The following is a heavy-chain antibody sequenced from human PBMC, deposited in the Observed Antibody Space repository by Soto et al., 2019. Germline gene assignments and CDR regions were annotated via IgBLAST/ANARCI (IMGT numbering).Heavy chain of an antibody. V-gene: IGHV3-33*01. CDR1: GFTFSSYG. D-gene: IGHD3-22*01. J-gene: IGHJ4*02. CDR2: IWYDGSNK. Sequence: QVQLVESGGGVVQPGRSLRLSCAASGFTFSSYGMHWVRQAPGKGLEWVAVIWYDGSNKYYADSVKGRFTISRDNSKNTLYLQMNSLRAEDTAVYYCARDKGDYYDSSGYNDDWGQGTLVTVSS. CDR3: ARDKGDYYDSSGYNDD.